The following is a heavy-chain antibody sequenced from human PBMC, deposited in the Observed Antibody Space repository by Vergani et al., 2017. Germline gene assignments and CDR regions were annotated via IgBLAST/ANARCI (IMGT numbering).Heavy chain of an antibody. V-gene: IGHV4-59*03. D-gene: IGHD3-16*01. Sequence: QVHLQESGPGLVKPSETLSLTCTVSGGSLSSSYWSWIRQPPGKGLGWIGQIFYSGSTNYNSSLKSRVTISVDTSKNQFSLKLNSVTAADTAVYYCAKFGGGYSSNWFDPWGQGTLVTVSS. CDR1: GGSLSSSY. CDR3: AKFGGGYSSNWFDP. CDR2: IFYSGST. J-gene: IGHJ5*02.